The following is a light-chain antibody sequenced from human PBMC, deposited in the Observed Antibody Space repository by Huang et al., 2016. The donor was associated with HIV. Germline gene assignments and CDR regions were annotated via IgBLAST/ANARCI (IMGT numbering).Light chain of an antibody. Sequence: DIVMTQSPDSLTVSLGERATINCKSSQSVLYSSNNKNYLAWYQKKPGQSLKLVSYWASTRESGVPDRFSGSGSGTDFTLTISSLQAEDVAVYYCQQYYSTPLTFGGGTKVEIK. V-gene: IGKV4-1*01. CDR2: WAS. J-gene: IGKJ4*01. CDR1: QSVLYSSNNKNY. CDR3: QQYYSTPLT.